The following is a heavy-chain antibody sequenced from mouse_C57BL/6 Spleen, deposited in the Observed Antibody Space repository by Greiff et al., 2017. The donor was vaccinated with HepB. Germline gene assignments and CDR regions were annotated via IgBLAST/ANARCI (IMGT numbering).Heavy chain of an antibody. Sequence: EVQLQQSGPELVKPGASVKISCKASGYTFTDYYMNWVKQSHGKSLEWIGDINPNNGGTSYNQKFKGKATLTVDKSSSTAYMELRSLTSEDSAVSYCARPTVVPYYYAMDYWGQGTSVTVSS. CDR1: GYTFTDYY. CDR2: INPNNGGT. V-gene: IGHV1-26*01. CDR3: ARPTVVPYYYAMDY. J-gene: IGHJ4*01. D-gene: IGHD1-1*01.